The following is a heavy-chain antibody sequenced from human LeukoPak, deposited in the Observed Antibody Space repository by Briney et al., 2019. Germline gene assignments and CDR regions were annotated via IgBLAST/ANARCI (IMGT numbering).Heavy chain of an antibody. J-gene: IGHJ4*02. CDR2: ISGSGGST. CDR1: EFTFSSYA. V-gene: IGHV3-23*01. Sequence: GGSLRLSCAASEFTFSSYAMSWVRQAPGKGLEWVSGISGSGGSTNYADAVKGRFTISRDNAKSSLYLQMNSLRAEDTARYYCVRLRRNSDRSGYYYFYNYWGQGIQVTVSS. D-gene: IGHD3-22*01. CDR3: VRLRRNSDRSGYYYFYNY.